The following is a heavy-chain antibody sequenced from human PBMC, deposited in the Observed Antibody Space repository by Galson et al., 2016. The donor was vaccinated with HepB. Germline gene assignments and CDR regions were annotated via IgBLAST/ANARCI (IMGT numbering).Heavy chain of an antibody. CDR2: ITHEGDPI. J-gene: IGHJ5*02. D-gene: IGHD2-8*02. Sequence: SLRLSCAASRGSLTGYNVNWVRQGPGQGLHWLAHITHEGDPIYNTDYVRGRFTISRDDSKRPAALQMNSLGPDDTGVYYCARIGRGFTGGNVFVPWGQGTLVIVSS. CDR3: ARIGRGFTGGNVFVP. CDR1: RGSLTGYN. V-gene: IGHV3-30*04.